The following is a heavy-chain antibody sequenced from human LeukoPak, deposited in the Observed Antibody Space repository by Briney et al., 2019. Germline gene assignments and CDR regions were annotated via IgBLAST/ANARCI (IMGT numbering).Heavy chain of an antibody. J-gene: IGHJ4*02. CDR1: GFTFSSYS. D-gene: IGHD6-19*01. CDR3: AGDRPEGRAVAAAFDY. V-gene: IGHV3-21*01. CDR2: ISSGSDYI. Sequence: GGSLRLTCAASGFTFSSYSMNWVRQTPGKGLEWVSSISSGSDYIYIADSVKGRFSVSRDNAKNSLYMQMNSLRAEDTAVYYCAGDRPEGRAVAAAFDYWGQGTLVTVSS.